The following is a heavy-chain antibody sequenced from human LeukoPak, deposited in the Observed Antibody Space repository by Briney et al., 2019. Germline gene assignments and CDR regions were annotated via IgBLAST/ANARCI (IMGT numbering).Heavy chain of an antibody. J-gene: IGHJ3*02. D-gene: IGHD3-22*01. Sequence: ASVKVSCKASGYTFSSYDINWVRQAPDQGLEWMGWMNPNSGNTGYAQELQGRVAMTRDTSISTAYMELSSLISDDTAVYYCTRGGTIYDTILEDPFDIWGQGTMVTVSS. CDR1: GYTFSSYD. CDR3: TRGGTIYDTILEDPFDI. V-gene: IGHV1-8*01. CDR2: MNPNSGNT.